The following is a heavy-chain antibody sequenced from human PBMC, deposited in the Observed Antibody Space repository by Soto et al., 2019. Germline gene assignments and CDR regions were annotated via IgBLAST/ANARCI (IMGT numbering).Heavy chain of an antibody. CDR2: ITSDGKSK. Sequence: GGSLRLSCAASGFNFGNHWMHWVRQRPAEGLVWVSRITSDGKSKAYAESVKGRFAISRDNAKNTLYLQMNGLTAEDTSVYYCARESGDWPLNWFDPWGQGTLVTVSS. CDR1: GFNFGNHW. J-gene: IGHJ5*02. V-gene: IGHV3-74*01. CDR3: ARESGDWPLNWFDP. D-gene: IGHD2-21*02.